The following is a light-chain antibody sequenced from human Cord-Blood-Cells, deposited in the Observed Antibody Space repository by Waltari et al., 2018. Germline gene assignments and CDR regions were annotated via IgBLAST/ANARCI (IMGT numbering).Light chain of an antibody. V-gene: IGLV2-11*01. CDR1: SSDVGGYNY. Sequence: QSALTQPRSVSGSPGQSVTISCTGTSSDVGGYNYVSWYQHHPGKAPKLMIYDVSKRPSGVPDRCSGSKSGNTASLTISGLQAEDEADYYCCSYAGSYTYVFGTGTKVTVL. CDR3: CSYAGSYTYV. CDR2: DVS. J-gene: IGLJ1*01.